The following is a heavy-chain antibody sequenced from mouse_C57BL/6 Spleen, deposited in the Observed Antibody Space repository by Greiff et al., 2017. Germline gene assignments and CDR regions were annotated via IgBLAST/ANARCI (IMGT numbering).Heavy chain of an antibody. Sequence: EVQVVESGGGLVKPGGSLKLSCAASGFTFSDYGMHWVRQAPEKGLEWVAYISSGSSTIYYADTVKGRFTIARDNAKNTLFLQMTSLRSEDTAMXYCARRRDYAMDYWGQGTPVTVSS. V-gene: IGHV5-17*01. CDR2: ISSGSSTI. J-gene: IGHJ4*01. CDR3: ARRRDYAMDY. CDR1: GFTFSDYG.